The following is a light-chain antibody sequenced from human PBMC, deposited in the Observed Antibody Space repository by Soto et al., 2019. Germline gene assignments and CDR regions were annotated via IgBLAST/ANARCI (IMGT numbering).Light chain of an antibody. V-gene: IGKV3-15*01. J-gene: IGKJ1*01. CDR1: QSVGSS. CDR2: GAS. CDR3: QQYNNWPRT. Sequence: EIVMTQSPATLSVSPGERATLSCRASQSVGSSLAWYQQKPGQAPRLLIFGASTRATGVPARFSGSGSGTEFTLTISSLQSEDFAVYYCQQYNNWPRTFGQGTKVEMK.